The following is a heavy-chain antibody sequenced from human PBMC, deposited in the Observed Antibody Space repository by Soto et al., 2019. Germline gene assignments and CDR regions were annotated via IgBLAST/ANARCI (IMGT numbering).Heavy chain of an antibody. CDR1: GFTCSSYA. J-gene: IGHJ6*02. V-gene: IGHV3-30-3*01. Sequence: GGSLRLSCAASGFTCSSYAMHWVRQAPGKGLEWVAVISYDGSNKYYADSVKGRFTISRDNSKNTLYLQMNSLRAEDTAVYYCARAATIKVYYYYGMDVWGQGTTVTVS. CDR2: ISYDGSNK. D-gene: IGHD5-12*01. CDR3: ARAATIKVYYYYGMDV.